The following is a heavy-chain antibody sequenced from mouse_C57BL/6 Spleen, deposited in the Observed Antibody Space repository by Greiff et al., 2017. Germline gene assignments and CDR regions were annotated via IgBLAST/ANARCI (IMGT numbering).Heavy chain of an antibody. CDR3: ARSYDFLAWWAY. Sequence: EVQLVESGPGLVKPSPSLSLPCSVTGYSITGGYYWNWIRQFPGNKLEWIGYIPYDGGTNYNPSLKNRISITRDTSTNQSFLKVHSVTTEDTATYYCARSYDFLAWWAYWGQGTPLTVSA. CDR1: GYSITGGYY. D-gene: IGHD2-4*01. CDR2: IPYDGGT. J-gene: IGHJ3*01. V-gene: IGHV3-6*01.